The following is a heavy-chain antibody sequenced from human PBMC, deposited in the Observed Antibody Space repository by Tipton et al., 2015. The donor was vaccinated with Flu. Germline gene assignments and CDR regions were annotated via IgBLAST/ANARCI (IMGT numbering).Heavy chain of an antibody. CDR3: ARAYVPVTTVVNFDF. CDR1: GFTFRNYA. CDR2: IDANGDNT. V-gene: IGHV3-64*01. D-gene: IGHD4-23*01. Sequence: SLRLSCAASGFTFRNYAMHWVRQAPGKGLEYVSGIDANGDNTYYTNSVKGRFTISRDNSKNTLYLQLGSLRPEDRAVYYCARAYVPVTTVVNFDFWGQGALVSVSS. J-gene: IGHJ4*02.